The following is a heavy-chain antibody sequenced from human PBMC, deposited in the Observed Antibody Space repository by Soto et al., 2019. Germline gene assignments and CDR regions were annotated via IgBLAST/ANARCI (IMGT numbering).Heavy chain of an antibody. CDR3: ARDQATTSHFDY. Sequence: QVQLQESGPGLVKPSQTLSLTCTVSGGSISSGGYYWSWIRQHPGKGLEWIGYIYYSGSTYYNPSLKSRXXIXVXXSKNQFSLKLSSVTAADTAVYYCARDQATTSHFDYWGQGTLVTVSS. V-gene: IGHV4-31*03. D-gene: IGHD1-1*01. J-gene: IGHJ4*02. CDR1: GGSISSGGYY. CDR2: IYYSGST.